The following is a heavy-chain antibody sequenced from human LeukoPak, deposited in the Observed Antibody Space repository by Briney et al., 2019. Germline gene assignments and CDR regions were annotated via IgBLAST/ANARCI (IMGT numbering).Heavy chain of an antibody. CDR2: ISSTSSYI. D-gene: IGHD2-21*01. CDR3: VREGYFVFDF. CDR1: GFTFSSYT. Sequence: GGSLRLSCGASGFTFSSYTMNWVRQAPGKGLEWVSSISSTSSYIYYAASVKGRFTISRDNAKNSLYLQMNSLRVEDTAVYYCVREGYFVFDFWGQGALVTVSS. J-gene: IGHJ4*02. V-gene: IGHV3-21*01.